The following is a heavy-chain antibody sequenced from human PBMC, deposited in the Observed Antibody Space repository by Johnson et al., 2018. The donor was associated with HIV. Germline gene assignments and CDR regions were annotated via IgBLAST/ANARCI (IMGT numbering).Heavy chain of an antibody. CDR3: QKHNFGNYVSRAFDI. CDR1: GLNVSGHY. D-gene: IGHD4-17*01. V-gene: IGHV3-66*02. CDR2: IYSGGLT. Sequence: VQLVESGGGLAQPGGSLRLSCAASGLNVSGHYMSWVRQSPGKGLEWVSVIYSGGLTYYAQSVKGRFTISRDNSKNTLYLQMNSLRGDDTAIYYCQKHNFGNYVSRAFDIWGQGTKVTVSS. J-gene: IGHJ3*02.